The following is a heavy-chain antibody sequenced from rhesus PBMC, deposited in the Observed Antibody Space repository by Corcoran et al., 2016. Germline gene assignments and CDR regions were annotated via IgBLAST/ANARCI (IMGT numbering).Heavy chain of an antibody. CDR2: INRGGGRS. V-gene: IGHV3S25*01. CDR3: AKDRIQTDFDY. D-gene: IGHD4-23*01. Sequence: EVQLVESGGGLVQPGGSLRLSCAASGFNFSSYGMYWVRQAPGKGLEWISAINRGGGRSYYADSVKGRFTISRDNSKNTLSLQMNSLRAEDTAVYYCAKDRIQTDFDYWGQGVLVTVSS. J-gene: IGHJ4*01. CDR1: GFNFSSYG.